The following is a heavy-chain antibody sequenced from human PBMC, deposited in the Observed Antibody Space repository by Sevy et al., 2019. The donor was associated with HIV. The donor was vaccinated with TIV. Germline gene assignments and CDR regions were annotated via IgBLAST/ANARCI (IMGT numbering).Heavy chain of an antibody. CDR1: GFTFSTYA. Sequence: GGSLRLSCAASGFTFSTYAMSWVRQAPGKGLECVSGISGSGDRLHYADSVKGRFTISRDNSKNTLYLQMNTLRAEDTAVYYCAKRAMVRGVFPGAEDSLGQGTLVTVSS. CDR2: ISGSGDRL. D-gene: IGHD3-10*01. V-gene: IGHV3-23*01. CDR3: AKRAMVRGVFPGAEDS. J-gene: IGHJ5*02.